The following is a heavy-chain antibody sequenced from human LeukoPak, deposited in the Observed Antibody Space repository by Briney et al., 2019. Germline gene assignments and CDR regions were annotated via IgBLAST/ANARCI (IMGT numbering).Heavy chain of an antibody. J-gene: IGHJ4*02. D-gene: IGHD5-18*01. CDR1: GYTFTCYY. V-gene: IGHV1-2*04. CDR2: INPNSGGT. CDR3: ARGEQLWPPLELQY. Sequence: ASVKVSCKASGYTFTCYYMHWVRQAPGQGLEWMGWINPNSGGTNYAQKFQGWVTMTRDTSISTAYMELSRLRSDDTAVYYCARGEQLWPPLELQYWGQGTLVTVSS.